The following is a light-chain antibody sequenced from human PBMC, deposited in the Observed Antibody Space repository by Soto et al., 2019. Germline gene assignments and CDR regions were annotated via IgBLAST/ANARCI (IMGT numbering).Light chain of an antibody. CDR2: WAS. J-gene: IGKJ2*01. CDR1: QSVLYSSNNKNY. Sequence: DIVMTQSPDSLAVSLGERATINCKSSQSVLYSSNNKNYLAWYQQKLGQPPKLLIYWASTRESGVPDRFSGSGSGTDFTLTISSLQAEDVAVEYCQQSYSSPFTFGQGTKLEIK. CDR3: QQSYSSPFT. V-gene: IGKV4-1*01.